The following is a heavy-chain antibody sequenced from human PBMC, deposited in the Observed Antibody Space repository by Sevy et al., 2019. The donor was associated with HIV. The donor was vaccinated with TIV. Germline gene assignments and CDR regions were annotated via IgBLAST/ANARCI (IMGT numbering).Heavy chain of an antibody. J-gene: IGHJ6*02. V-gene: IGHV1-18*01. CDR2: ISAYNGNT. CDR1: GYTFTSYG. D-gene: IGHD2-15*01. Sequence: ASVKVSCKASGYTFTSYGISWVRQAPGQGLEWMGWISAYNGNTNYAQKLQGRVTMTTDTSTSTAYMELRSLRSDDTAGYYCARVGRYCSGGSCYSLFFYGMDVWGQGTTVTVSS. CDR3: ARVGRYCSGGSCYSLFFYGMDV.